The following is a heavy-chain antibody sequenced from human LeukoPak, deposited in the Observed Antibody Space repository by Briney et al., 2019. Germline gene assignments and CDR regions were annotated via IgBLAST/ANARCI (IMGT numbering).Heavy chain of an antibody. D-gene: IGHD5-18*01. CDR2: IYSGGST. V-gene: IGHV3-53*04. CDR1: GFTVSSNY. J-gene: IGHJ3*02. Sequence: GGSLRLSCAASGFTVSSNYMSWVRQAPGKGLEWVSVIYSGGSTYYADSVKGRFTISRHNSKNTLYLQMNSLRAGDAAVYYCARGLVDTAMVPEDAFDIWGQGTMVTVSS. CDR3: ARGLVDTAMVPEDAFDI.